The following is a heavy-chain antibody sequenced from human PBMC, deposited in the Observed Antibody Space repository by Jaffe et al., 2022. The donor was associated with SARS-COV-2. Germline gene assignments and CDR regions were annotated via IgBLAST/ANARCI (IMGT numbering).Heavy chain of an antibody. CDR2: IYYSGST. CDR1: GGSISSSSYY. CDR3: ARLPYGDYEEGVAGEFDY. Sequence: QLQLQESGPGLVKPSETLSLTCTVSGGSISSSSYYWGWIRQPPGKGLEWIGSIYYSGSTYYNPSLKSRVTISVDTSKNQFSLKLSSVTAADTAVYYCARLPYGDYEEGVAGEFDYWGQGTLVTVSS. J-gene: IGHJ4*02. V-gene: IGHV4-39*01. D-gene: IGHD4-17*01.